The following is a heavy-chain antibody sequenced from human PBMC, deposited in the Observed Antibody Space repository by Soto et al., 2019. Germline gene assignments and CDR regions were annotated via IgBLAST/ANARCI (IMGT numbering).Heavy chain of an antibody. CDR1: GFTFSTFS. Sequence: EVQLVESGGGSVQPGGSLRLSCAASGFTFSTFSMNWVRQAPGRGLEWISYISGGGRPISYADSVKGRFTISRDNAKNSLYLQMDSLTDEDTALYYCARDLGWAFDSWGQGTLVNVSS. CDR3: ARDLGWAFDS. CDR2: ISGGGRPI. J-gene: IGHJ4*02. D-gene: IGHD6-19*01. V-gene: IGHV3-48*02.